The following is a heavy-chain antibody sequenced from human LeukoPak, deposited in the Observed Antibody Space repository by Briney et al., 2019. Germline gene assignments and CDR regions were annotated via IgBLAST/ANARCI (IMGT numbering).Heavy chain of an antibody. CDR3: ARAASIGLYYFDY. Sequence: SETLSLTCTVSGGSISSHYWSWIRQPPGKGLEWIGYIYYSGGTNYNPSLKSRVTISVDTSKNQFSLKLSSVTAADTAVYYCARAASIGLYYFDYWGQGTLVTVSS. CDR1: GGSISSHY. D-gene: IGHD2/OR15-2a*01. CDR2: IYYSGGT. J-gene: IGHJ4*02. V-gene: IGHV4-59*11.